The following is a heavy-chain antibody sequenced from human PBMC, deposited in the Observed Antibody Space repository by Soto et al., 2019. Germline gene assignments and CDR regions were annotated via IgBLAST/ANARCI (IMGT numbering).Heavy chain of an antibody. Sequence: PGGSLRLSCAASGFTFYTYGMHWVRQAPGKGLEWVAVIWPDGSNRYYADSVSGQFTISRDNSKNTLYLQMNDLRAEDTAAYYCARAAWFYYGIDVWGQGTTVTVSS. CDR2: IWPDGSNR. D-gene: IGHD3-22*01. CDR1: GFTFYTYG. V-gene: IGHV3-33*01. J-gene: IGHJ6*02. CDR3: ARAAWFYYGIDV.